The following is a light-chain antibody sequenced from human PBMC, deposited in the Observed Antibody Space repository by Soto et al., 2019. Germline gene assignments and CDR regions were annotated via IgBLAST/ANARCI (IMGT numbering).Light chain of an antibody. CDR2: LNSDGSH. V-gene: IGLV4-69*01. Sequence: QPVLTQSPSASASLGASVKLTCTLSSGHSSYTIAWHQQQPEKGPRYLMKLNSDGSHSKGDGIPDRFSGSSSGTERHLTIASLQSEDEADYYCQTWGTGVRGVVFGGGTKLTVL. CDR3: QTWGTGVRGVV. J-gene: IGLJ2*01. CDR1: SGHSSYT.